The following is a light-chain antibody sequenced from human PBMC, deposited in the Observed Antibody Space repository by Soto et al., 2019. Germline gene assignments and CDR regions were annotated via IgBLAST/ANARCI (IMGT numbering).Light chain of an antibody. CDR2: AAS. V-gene: IGKV1-39*01. J-gene: IGKJ1*01. Sequence: DSQMTQAPSSLSASVGDRVTITCRASQSISSYLNWYQQKPGKAPKLLIYAASSLQSGVPSRFSGSGSGTDFTLTISSLQPEDFATYYCQQRHSTPWPLGPGTKVDIK. CDR1: QSISSY. CDR3: QQRHSTPWP.